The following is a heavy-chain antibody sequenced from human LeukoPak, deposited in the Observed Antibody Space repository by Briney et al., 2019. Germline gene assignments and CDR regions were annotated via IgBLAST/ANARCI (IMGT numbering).Heavy chain of an antibody. CDR1: GYTFTSYG. V-gene: IGHV1-18*01. J-gene: IGHJ4*02. CDR3: GGDKPSGGRLVTDY. CDR2: INTYNGNT. Sequence: ASVKVSCKASGYTFTSYGISWVRQAPGQGLEWMGWINTYNGNTNYAQKLQGRVTMTTDTSTTTAYMELRSLSSDDTALYYWGGDKPSGGRLVTDYWGQGTLVTVSS. D-gene: IGHD3-9*01.